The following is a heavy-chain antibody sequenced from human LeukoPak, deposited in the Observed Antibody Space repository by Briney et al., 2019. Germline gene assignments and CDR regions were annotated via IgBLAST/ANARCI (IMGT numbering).Heavy chain of an antibody. J-gene: IGHJ6*03. D-gene: IGHD6-13*01. CDR1: GNSFTSYW. Sequence: GESLKISCKGSGNSFTSYWIGWVRQMPGKGLEWMGIIYPGDSDTRYSPSFQGQVTISADKSSSTAYLQWSSLKASDTAVYYCARSGRATIIAAAVPYYYMDVWGKGTTVTVSS. V-gene: IGHV5-51*01. CDR3: ARSGRATIIAAAVPYYYMDV. CDR2: IYPGDSDT.